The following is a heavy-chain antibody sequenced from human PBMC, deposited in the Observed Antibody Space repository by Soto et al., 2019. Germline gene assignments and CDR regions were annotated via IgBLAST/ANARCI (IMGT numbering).Heavy chain of an antibody. Sequence: SETLSLTCAVYGGSFSGYYWSWIRQPPGKGLEXXGXINXXXXXNXXPSLKSRVTISVDTSKNQFSLKLSSVTAADTAVYYCARARRVVGMDVWGQGTTVTVSS. V-gene: IGHV4-34*01. CDR2: INXXXXX. D-gene: IGHD2-15*01. CDR3: ARARRVVGMDV. CDR1: GGSFSGYY. J-gene: IGHJ6*02.